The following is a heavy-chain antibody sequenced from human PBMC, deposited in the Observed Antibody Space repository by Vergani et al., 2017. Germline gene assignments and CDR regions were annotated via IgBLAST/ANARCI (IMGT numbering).Heavy chain of an antibody. D-gene: IGHD2-15*01. CDR3: ARDEIVVVAATPSSAFDY. CDR1: GGSFSVYY. Sequence: QVQLQQWGAGLLKPSETLSLTCGVYGGSFSVYYWSWMRQPPGKGLEWIGEINHSGSTNYNPSLKSRVTISVDTSKNQFSLKLSYVTAADTAVYYCARDEIVVVAATPSSAFDYWGQGTLVTVSS. V-gene: IGHV4-34*01. CDR2: INHSGST. J-gene: IGHJ4*02.